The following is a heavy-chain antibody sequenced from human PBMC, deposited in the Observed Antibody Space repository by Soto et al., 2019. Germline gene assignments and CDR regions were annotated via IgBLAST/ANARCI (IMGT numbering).Heavy chain of an antibody. CDR2: SYYSGTS. Sequence: SETLSRTCTVSGGSIRFQSYYWTWIRQTPGKGLEWAGSSYYSGTSYFNPALKGRVTISVDTSTNQFSLRLTSVTAADTAVYYCTRRYNWNDYYFDPWGQGTLVTVSS. D-gene: IGHD1-20*01. CDR3: TRRYNWNDYYFDP. CDR1: GGSIRFQSYY. V-gene: IGHV4-39*01. J-gene: IGHJ5*02.